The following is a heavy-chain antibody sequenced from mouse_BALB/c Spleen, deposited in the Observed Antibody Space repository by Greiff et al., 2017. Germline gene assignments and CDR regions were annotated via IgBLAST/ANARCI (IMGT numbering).Heavy chain of an antibody. CDR2: IDPANGNT. J-gene: IGHJ4*01. D-gene: IGHD1-1*02. CDR3: ARGNYGFMDY. Sequence: VQLQQSGAELVKPGASVKLSCTASGFNIKDTYMHWVKQRHEQGLEWIGRIDPANGNTKYDPKFQGKATITADTSSNTAYLQLSSLTSEDTAVYYCARGNYGFMDYWGQGTSVTVSS. V-gene: IGHV14-3*02. CDR1: GFNIKDTY.